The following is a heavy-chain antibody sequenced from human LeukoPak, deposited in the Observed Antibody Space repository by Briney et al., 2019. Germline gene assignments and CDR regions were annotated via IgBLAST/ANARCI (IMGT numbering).Heavy chain of an antibody. V-gene: IGHV3-33*01. CDR2: IWYDGSNK. CDR3: AREGYSSGWYVNYYYYYGMDV. J-gene: IGHJ6*02. D-gene: IGHD6-19*01. CDR1: GFTFSSYG. Sequence: PGGSLRLSCAASGFTFSSYGMHWVRQAPGKGLEWVAVIWYDGSNKYYADSAKGRFTISRDNSKNTLYLQMNSLRAEDTAVYYCAREGYSSGWYVNYYYYYGMDVWGQGTTVTVSS.